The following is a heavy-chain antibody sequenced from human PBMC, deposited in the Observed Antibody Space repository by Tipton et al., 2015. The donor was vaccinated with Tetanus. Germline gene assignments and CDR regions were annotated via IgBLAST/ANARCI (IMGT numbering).Heavy chain of an antibody. CDR3: ARDFYGSGSYSPRFDY. J-gene: IGHJ4*02. V-gene: IGHV3-23*01. D-gene: IGHD3-10*01. Sequence: SLRLSCAASGFAFNTYAMTWVRQAPGKGLEWVSTLSGSGATTYYTDSVKGRFTISRDNSHNTLYLQMNSLRAEDTTVYYCARDFYGSGSYSPRFDYWGQGTLVTVSS. CDR1: GFAFNTYA. CDR2: LSGSGATT.